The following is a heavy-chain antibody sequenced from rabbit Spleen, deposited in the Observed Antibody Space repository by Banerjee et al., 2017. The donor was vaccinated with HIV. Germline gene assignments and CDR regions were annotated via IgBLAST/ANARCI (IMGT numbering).Heavy chain of an antibody. J-gene: IGHJ6*01. CDR3: ARDSGSSFSSYGMDL. CDR1: GFSFSSSYW. Sequence: QEQLVESGGGLVKPEGSLTLTCTASGFSFSSSYWICWVRQAPGKGLEWIACIDAGSSGRTYYTSWAKGRFTISKTSSTTVTLQMTSLTAADTATYFCARDSGSSFSSYGMDLWGLGTLVTVS. D-gene: IGHD8-1*01. V-gene: IGHV1S45*01. CDR2: IDAGSSGRT.